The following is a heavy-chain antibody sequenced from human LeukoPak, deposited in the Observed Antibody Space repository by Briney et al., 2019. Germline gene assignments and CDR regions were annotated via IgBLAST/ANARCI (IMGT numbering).Heavy chain of an antibody. V-gene: IGHV4-4*07. Sequence: PSETLSLTCTVPGDSISSYYWNWIRQPAGKGLEWIGRMYGGGATRYNPSLGSRVTMSVDTSKNQVSLKLTSVTAADTAVYFCVRDQSGSGGHNNDAFDIWGQGTMVVVSA. CDR1: GDSISSYY. CDR2: MYGGGAT. CDR3: VRDQSGSGGHNNDAFDI. D-gene: IGHD3-16*01. J-gene: IGHJ3*02.